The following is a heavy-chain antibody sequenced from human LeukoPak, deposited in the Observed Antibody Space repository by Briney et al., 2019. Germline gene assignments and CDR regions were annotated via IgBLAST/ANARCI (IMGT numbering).Heavy chain of an antibody. D-gene: IGHD3-10*01. J-gene: IGHJ6*02. V-gene: IGHV5-51*01. CDR3: ARRPGSGSYTVYYYGMDV. CDR2: IYPGDSDT. Sequence: GESLKISCKGSGYSFTNYWIDWVRQMPGKGLEWMGIIYPGDSDTRYSPSFQGQVTISADKSISTAYLQWSSLKASDTAMYYCARRPGSGSYTVYYYGMDVWGQGTTVTVSS. CDR1: GYSFTNYW.